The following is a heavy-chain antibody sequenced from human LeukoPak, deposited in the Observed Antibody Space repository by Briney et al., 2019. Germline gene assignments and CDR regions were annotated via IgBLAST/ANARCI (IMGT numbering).Heavy chain of an antibody. CDR2: ISGSGGST. D-gene: IGHD3-22*01. J-gene: IGHJ4*02. CDR1: GFTFSSYA. V-gene: IGHV3-23*01. CDR3: AKDMRVGRDYYDSSGYYHDY. Sequence: PGGSLRLSCAASGFTFSSYAMSWVRQAPGKGLEWVSAISGSGGSTYYADSVKGRFTISRDNSKNTLYLRMNSLRAEDTAVYYCAKDMRVGRDYYDSSGYYHDYWGQGTLVTVSS.